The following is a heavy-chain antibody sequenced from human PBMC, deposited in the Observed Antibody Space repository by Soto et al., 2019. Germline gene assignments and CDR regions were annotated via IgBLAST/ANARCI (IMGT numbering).Heavy chain of an antibody. J-gene: IGHJ6*02. D-gene: IGHD3-22*01. V-gene: IGHV3-30*04. CDR3: AKDGSSVDPRLGMDV. CDR2: ISYDGSNK. Sequence: PGGSLRLSCAASGFTFTGFAIHWVRQAPGKGLEWVAVISYDGSNKYYADSVKGRFTISRDNSKNTLYLQMNSLRAEDTAVYYCAKDGSSVDPRLGMDVWGQGTTVTVSS. CDR1: GFTFTGFA.